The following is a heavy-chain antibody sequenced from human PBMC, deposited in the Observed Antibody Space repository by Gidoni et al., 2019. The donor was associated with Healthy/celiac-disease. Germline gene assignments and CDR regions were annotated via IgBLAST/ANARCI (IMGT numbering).Heavy chain of an antibody. CDR2: INHSGST. V-gene: IGHV4-34*01. J-gene: IGHJ4*02. CDR3: ARRLTVTGPPFFDY. Sequence: EWIGEINHSGSTNYNPSLKSRVTISVDTSKNQFSLKLSSLTAADTAVYYCARRLTVTGPPFFDYWGQGTLVTVSS. D-gene: IGHD3-9*01.